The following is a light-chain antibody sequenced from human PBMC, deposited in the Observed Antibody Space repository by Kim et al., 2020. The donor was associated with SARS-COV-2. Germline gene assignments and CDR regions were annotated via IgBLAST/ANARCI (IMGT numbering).Light chain of an antibody. CDR1: QSVSSN. CDR3: QQYNNWLYT. V-gene: IGKV3-15*01. J-gene: IGKJ2*01. CDR2: GAS. Sequence: VSPGERATLSCRASQSVSSNLAWYQQKPGQAPRLLIYGASTRATGIPARFSGSGSGTEFTLTISSLQSEDFAVYYCQQYNNWLYTFGQGTKVDIK.